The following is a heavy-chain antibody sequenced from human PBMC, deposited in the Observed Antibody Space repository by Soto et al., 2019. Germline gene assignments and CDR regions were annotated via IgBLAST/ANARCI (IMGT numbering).Heavy chain of an antibody. J-gene: IGHJ5*02. CDR3: TRDASRDSSARGWFDP. V-gene: IGHV3-21*01. Sequence: PGGSLTLSCAASGFTFRSFTMNWVRQAPGKGLEWVSTISSNSAYIYYTDALRGRFTISRDNAKNSLHLQMNSLRAEDTDVYHCTRDASRDSSARGWFDPWGPGTLVTVSS. CDR1: GFTFRSFT. D-gene: IGHD6-13*01. CDR2: ISSNSAYI.